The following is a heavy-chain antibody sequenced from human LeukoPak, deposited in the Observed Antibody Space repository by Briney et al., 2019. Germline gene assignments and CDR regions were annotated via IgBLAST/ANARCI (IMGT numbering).Heavy chain of an antibody. D-gene: IGHD1-26*01. J-gene: IGHJ4*02. V-gene: IGHV3-7*01. CDR2: IKQDGYEK. CDR1: GFTFNRCW. Sequence: PGGSLRLSCVVSGFTFNRCWMSWVRQTPEKGLERVANIKQDGYEKYYVDSVKGRFTISRDNAKNSLYLQMNSLRADDTAVYYCARDKIVGPTTLDYWGQGTLVTVSS. CDR3: ARDKIVGPTTLDY.